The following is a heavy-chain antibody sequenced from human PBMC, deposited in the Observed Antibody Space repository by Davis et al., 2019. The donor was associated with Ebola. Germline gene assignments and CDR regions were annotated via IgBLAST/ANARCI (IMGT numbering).Heavy chain of an antibody. Sequence: GGSLRLSCAASGFTFSSYSMNWVRQAPGKGLQWVSSISSSSSYIYYADSVKGRFTISRDNSKNTLYLQMNSLRAEDTAVYYCARLANSDSSGHHPGGYWGQGTLVTVSS. J-gene: IGHJ4*02. CDR2: ISSSSSYI. D-gene: IGHD3-22*01. CDR3: ARLANSDSSGHHPGGY. CDR1: GFTFSSYS. V-gene: IGHV3-21*01.